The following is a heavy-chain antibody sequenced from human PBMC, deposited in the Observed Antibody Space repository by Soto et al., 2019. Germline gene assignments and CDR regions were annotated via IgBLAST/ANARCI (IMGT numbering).Heavy chain of an antibody. CDR3: ARSGSYRRNARWFDP. CDR1: GGSFSGNY. CDR2: INRSGST. Sequence: PSETLSLTCAVHGGSFSGNYWSWIRQPPGMGLEWIGQINRSGSTNYNPSLKSRVTISVDTSKNLFSLRLTSVTAADTAVYYCARSGSYRRNARWFDPWGQGTPVTVSS. D-gene: IGHD4-4*01. J-gene: IGHJ5*02. V-gene: IGHV4-34*01.